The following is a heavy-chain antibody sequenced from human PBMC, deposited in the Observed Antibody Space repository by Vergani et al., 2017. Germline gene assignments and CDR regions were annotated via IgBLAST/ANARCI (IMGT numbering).Heavy chain of an antibody. CDR2: IYYSGST. CDR1: GGSISSGGYY. Sequence: QVQLQESGPGLVKPSQTLSLTCTVSGGSISSGGYYWSWIRQHPGKGLEWIGYIYYSGSTYYNPSLKSRVTIAVDTSKNQFSLKLGSVPAADTAVYYCAIVERGDGYKYXFDDWGQGTLVTVSS. V-gene: IGHV4-31*03. D-gene: IGHD5-24*01. CDR3: AIVERGDGYKYXFDD. J-gene: IGHJ4*02.